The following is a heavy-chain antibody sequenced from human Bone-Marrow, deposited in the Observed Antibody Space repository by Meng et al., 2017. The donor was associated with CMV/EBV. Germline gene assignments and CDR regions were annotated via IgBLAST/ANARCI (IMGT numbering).Heavy chain of an antibody. J-gene: IGHJ6*01. D-gene: IGHD4-11*01. CDR3: AKGATLTTVTTYYYGMDV. V-gene: IGHV3-30*02. Sequence: GGSLRLSCSVSGFTFSSFGMHWVRQAPGKGLEWVAFIRYDGSDKYYADSVKGRFTISRDNSKNTLYLQMNSLRAEDTAVYYCAKGATLTTVTTYYYGMDVWGQGTTVTVSS. CDR1: GFTFSSFG. CDR2: IRYDGSDK.